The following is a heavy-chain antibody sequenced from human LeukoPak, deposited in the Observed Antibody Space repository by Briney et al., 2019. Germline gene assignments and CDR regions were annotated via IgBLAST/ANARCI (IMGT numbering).Heavy chain of an antibody. V-gene: IGHV4-59*11. J-gene: IGHJ4*02. CDR3: ARDVGGYFDY. Sequence: SETLSLTCTVSGGSISSHYWSWIRQPPGKGLEWIGYIYYSGSTNYNPSLKSRVTISVDTSKNQFSLKLSSVTAADTDVYYCARDVGGYFDYWGQGTLVTVSS. CDR2: IYYSGST. CDR1: GGSISSHY. D-gene: IGHD3-16*01.